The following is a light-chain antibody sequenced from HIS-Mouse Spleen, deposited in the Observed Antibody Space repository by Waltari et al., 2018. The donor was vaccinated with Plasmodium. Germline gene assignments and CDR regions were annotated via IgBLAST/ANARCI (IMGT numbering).Light chain of an antibody. CDR3: SSYAGSNNLV. Sequence: QSALTQPPSASGSPGQSVPISCTGTSSDVGGYNYVSWYQQHPGKAPQLMIYEVSKRPPGVPDRFSGSKSGNTASLTVSGLQAEDEADYYCSSYAGSNNLVFGGGTKLTVL. CDR1: SSDVGGYNY. CDR2: EVS. V-gene: IGLV2-8*01. J-gene: IGLJ2*01.